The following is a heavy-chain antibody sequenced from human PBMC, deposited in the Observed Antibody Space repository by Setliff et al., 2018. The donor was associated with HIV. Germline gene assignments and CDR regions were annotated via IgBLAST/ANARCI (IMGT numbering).Heavy chain of an antibody. CDR1: GDSISRDFYY. CDR3: ARQAERDDDSYLDY. J-gene: IGHJ4*02. Sequence: PSETLSLTCTVSGDSISRDFYYWNWIRRPAGKGLEWIGHIYTNGRTHYNPSLKSRVTISMDTSKNQFSLKLSSVTAADTAVYYCARQAERDDDSYLDYWGQGTLVTVSS. D-gene: IGHD3-16*01. V-gene: IGHV4-61*09. CDR2: IYTNGRT.